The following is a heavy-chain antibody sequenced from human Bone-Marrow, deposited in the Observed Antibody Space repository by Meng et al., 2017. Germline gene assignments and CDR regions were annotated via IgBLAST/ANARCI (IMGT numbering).Heavy chain of an antibody. D-gene: IGHD2-21*01. CDR3: AREGRSHQVGVSVY. CDR2: IYNSGST. Sequence: QVQLQESGPGLVKPSQTLSLTRTVSGGSISSGDYYWSGIRQPPGKGLEWIGYIYNSGSTYYNPSLKSRVTISVDTSKNQFSLKLRFVTAADTAVYYCAREGRSHQVGVSVYWGQGNLVTVSS. CDR1: GGSISSGDYY. V-gene: IGHV4-30-4*01. J-gene: IGHJ4*02.